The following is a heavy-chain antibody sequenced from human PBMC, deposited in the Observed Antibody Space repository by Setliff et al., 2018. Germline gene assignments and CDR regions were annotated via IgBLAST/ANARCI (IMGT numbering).Heavy chain of an antibody. CDR1: GFTFNRRW. D-gene: IGHD6-25*01. CDR2: LNDVGHNT. V-gene: IGHV3-23*01. Sequence: PGGSLRLSCGASGFTFNRRWMSWVRQAPGKGLEWVSGLNDVGHNTYYADSVKGRFTISRDNSKNTLYLQMNSLRAEDAAVYYCAKHVLSSGWPNDAFDFWGQGTMVTVSS. CDR3: AKHVLSSGWPNDAFDF. J-gene: IGHJ3*01.